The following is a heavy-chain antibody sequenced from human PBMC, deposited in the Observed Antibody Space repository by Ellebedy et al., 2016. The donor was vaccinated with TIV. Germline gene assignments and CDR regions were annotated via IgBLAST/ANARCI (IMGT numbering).Heavy chain of an antibody. D-gene: IGHD6-6*01. CDR1: GGSFSGYY. V-gene: IGHV4-34*01. CDR2: INHSGST. CDR3: ARGDIAARLAM. J-gene: IGHJ4*02. Sequence: MPGGSLRLSCAVYGGSFSGYYWSWIRQPQGKGLGWIGEINHSGSTFYNPSFKSRVTMSVDSSKNQFYLKLNSVTAADTAVYYCARGDIAARLAMWGQGTLVAVSS.